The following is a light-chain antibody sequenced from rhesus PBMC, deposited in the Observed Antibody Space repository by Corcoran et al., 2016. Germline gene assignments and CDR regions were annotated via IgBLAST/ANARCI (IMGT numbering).Light chain of an antibody. V-gene: IGKV3-42*02. CDR3: QKYNDWPYS. J-gene: IGKJ2*01. Sequence: EIVMTQSPATLSLSPGERATLSCRASQSVGSTLAWYQQKPGQAPRLLIYYASSRATGIPDRFSGSGSGTEFTLTISSLDPEDVGVYYCQKYNDWPYSFGQGTKVEIK. CDR2: YAS. CDR1: QSVGST.